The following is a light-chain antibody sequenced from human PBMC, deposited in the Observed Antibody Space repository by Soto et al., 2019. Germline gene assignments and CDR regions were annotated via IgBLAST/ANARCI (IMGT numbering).Light chain of an antibody. CDR1: QGIASW. CDR2: SAS. V-gene: IGKV1-12*01. Sequence: DIQMTQSPSSVSASVGDRVTITCRASQGIASWLAWYQQKPGNAPNLLIYSASGLQGGVPSRFSGSGSGTVFTLTISSLQPEDFATYYCQQAHSFPYTFGQGTKLEIK. J-gene: IGKJ2*01. CDR3: QQAHSFPYT.